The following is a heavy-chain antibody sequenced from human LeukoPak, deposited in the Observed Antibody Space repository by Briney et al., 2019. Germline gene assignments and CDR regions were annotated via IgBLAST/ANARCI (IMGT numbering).Heavy chain of an antibody. Sequence: PSETLSLTCTVSGGSISSSDYYWGWIRQPPGKGLEWIGSIYYSGTTYFNPSLKSRVTISVDTSKNQFSLKLRSVTAPDTAVYYCARRGVGLPFDYWGQGTLVTVSS. CDR3: ARRGVGLPFDY. CDR2: IYYSGTT. D-gene: IGHD1-26*01. J-gene: IGHJ4*02. CDR1: GGSISSSDYY. V-gene: IGHV4-39*01.